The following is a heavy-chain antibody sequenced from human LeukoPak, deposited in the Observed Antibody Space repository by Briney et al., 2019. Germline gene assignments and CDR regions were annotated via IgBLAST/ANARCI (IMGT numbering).Heavy chain of an antibody. D-gene: IGHD3-10*02. CDR3: AELGITMIGGV. J-gene: IGHJ6*04. V-gene: IGHV3-48*01. CDR1: GFTFSSYG. Sequence: GGSLRLSCEVSGFTFSSYGMNWVRQAPGKGLEWVSYISSSSDIIHYTESVKGRFTISRDNAKNSVYLQMNSLRAEDTAVYYCAELGITMIGGVWGKGTTVTVSS. CDR2: ISSSSDII.